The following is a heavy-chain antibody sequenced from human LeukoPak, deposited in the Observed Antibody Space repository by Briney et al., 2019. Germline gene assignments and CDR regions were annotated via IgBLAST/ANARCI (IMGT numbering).Heavy chain of an antibody. CDR1: GGSISSSSYY. V-gene: IGHV4-39*07. Sequence: SSETLSLTCTVSGGSISSSSYYWGWIRQPPGKGLEWIGSIYYSGSIYYNPSLKSRVTISVDTSKNQFSLKLSSVTAADTAVYYCARRQFAWTFDYWGQGTLVTVSS. D-gene: IGHD3/OR15-3a*01. CDR2: IYYSGSI. J-gene: IGHJ4*02. CDR3: ARRQFAWTFDY.